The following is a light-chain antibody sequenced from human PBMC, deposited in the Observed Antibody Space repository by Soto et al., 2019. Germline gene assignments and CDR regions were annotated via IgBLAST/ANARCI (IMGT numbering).Light chain of an antibody. Sequence: EIVLTQSPATLSLSPGERATLSCRASQSVSSYLAWYQQKPGQAPRLLIYDASNRATGIPARFSGSGSGTDFTLTISSLEPEDFAVYYCQQRSSWLLYTFGQGTKLEIK. J-gene: IGKJ2*01. CDR3: QQRSSWLLYT. CDR1: QSVSSY. CDR2: DAS. V-gene: IGKV3-11*01.